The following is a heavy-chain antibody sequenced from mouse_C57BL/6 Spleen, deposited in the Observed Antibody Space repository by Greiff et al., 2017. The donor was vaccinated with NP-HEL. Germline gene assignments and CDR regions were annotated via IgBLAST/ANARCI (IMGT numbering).Heavy chain of an antibody. J-gene: IGHJ2*01. CDR3: PRNYSNYYFDS. Sequence: VQLQQSGPELVKPGASVKISCKASGYAFSSSWMNWVKQRPGKGLEWIGRIYPGDGDTNYNGKFKGKATLTADKSSSTAYMQLSSLTSDDSAVSFSPRNYSNYYFDSWRQGTTLTVSS. CDR1: GYAFSSSW. D-gene: IGHD2-5*01. CDR2: IYPGDGDT. V-gene: IGHV1-82*01.